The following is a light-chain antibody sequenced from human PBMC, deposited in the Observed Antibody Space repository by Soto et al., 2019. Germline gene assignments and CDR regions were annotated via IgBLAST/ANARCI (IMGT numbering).Light chain of an antibody. CDR1: QSVSSY. V-gene: IGKV3-11*01. CDR3: QQRFT. CDR2: DVS. J-gene: IGKJ5*01. Sequence: DILLTQSPATLSLSLGERATLSCRASQSVSSYLAWYQQKPGQAPRLLIYDVSNRATGIPARFSGSGSGTDFTLTISSLEPEDFAVYYCQQRFTFGPGTRLEIK.